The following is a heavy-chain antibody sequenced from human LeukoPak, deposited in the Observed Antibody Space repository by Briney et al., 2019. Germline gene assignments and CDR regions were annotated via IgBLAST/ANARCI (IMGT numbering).Heavy chain of an antibody. CDR2: ISGSGSTI. CDR1: GFPFSSYA. CDR3: ARDAVAVAGPFDC. D-gene: IGHD6-19*01. V-gene: IGHV3-48*03. J-gene: IGHJ4*02. Sequence: GGSLRLSCEASGFPFSSYAMTWVRQAPGKGLEWVSYISGSGSTIYYADSVRGRFTISRDNAKNSLYLQMNSLRAEDTAVYYCARDAVAVAGPFDCWGQGTLVTVSS.